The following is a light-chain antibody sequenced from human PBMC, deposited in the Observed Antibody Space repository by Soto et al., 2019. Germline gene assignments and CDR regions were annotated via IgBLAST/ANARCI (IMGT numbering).Light chain of an antibody. V-gene: IGKV3D-15*01. Sequence: ETVMTQSPATLSVSPGERATLSCRASQSVSSKLAWYQQKPGQAPRLLIYGASTRATGIPARFSGSGSGTEFTLTISSLQSEDFAVYYCQQYDNWPGGTFGQGTKVDI. CDR1: QSVSSK. J-gene: IGKJ1*01. CDR2: GAS. CDR3: QQYDNWPGGT.